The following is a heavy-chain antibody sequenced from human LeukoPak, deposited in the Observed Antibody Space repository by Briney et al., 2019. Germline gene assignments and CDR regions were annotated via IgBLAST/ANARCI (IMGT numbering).Heavy chain of an antibody. CDR3: ARDRCSGGSCYHYYYYMDV. J-gene: IGHJ6*03. CDR2: IYYSGST. V-gene: IGHV4-59*01. CDR1: GGSLSSYY. Sequence: PSETLSLTCTVSGGSLSSYYWSWIRQPPGKGLEWIGYIYYSGSTNYNPSLKSRVTISVDTSKNQFSLKLSSVTAADTAVYYCARDRCSGGSCYHYYYYMDVWGKGTTVTVSS. D-gene: IGHD2-15*01.